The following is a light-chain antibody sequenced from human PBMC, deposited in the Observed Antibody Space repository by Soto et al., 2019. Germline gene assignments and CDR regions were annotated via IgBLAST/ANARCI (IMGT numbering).Light chain of an antibody. CDR3: QQYHNWPPLT. CDR1: QNVFSD. V-gene: IGKV3-15*01. CDR2: GAS. J-gene: IGKJ4*01. Sequence: IVMTQSPATLSVSPGERATLSCRASQNVFSDLAWYQQKPGQAPRLLIYGASSRATGLPVRFSAGGSGTEFTLTISSLQSEDFAVYYCQQYHNWPPLTFGGGTKVEIK.